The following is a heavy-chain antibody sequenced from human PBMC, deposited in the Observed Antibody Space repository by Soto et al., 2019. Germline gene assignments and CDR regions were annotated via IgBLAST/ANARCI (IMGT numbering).Heavy chain of an antibody. CDR1: GFTFDSYG. D-gene: IGHD3-16*01. Sequence: QVQLVESGGGVVQPGRSLRLSCAASGFTFDSYGMHWVRQAPGKGLEWVAVIWYDGSNKYYADSVKGRFTISRDISKNTLYLQMNSLRAEDTAVYYCARDTFAIDYWGQGTLVTVSS. CDR3: ARDTFAIDY. V-gene: IGHV3-33*01. CDR2: IWYDGSNK. J-gene: IGHJ4*02.